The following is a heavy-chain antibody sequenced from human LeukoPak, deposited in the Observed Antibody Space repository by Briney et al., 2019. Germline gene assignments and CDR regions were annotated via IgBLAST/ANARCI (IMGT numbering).Heavy chain of an antibody. D-gene: IGHD2-2*02. Sequence: PSETLSLTCAVSGYSISSGYYWGWIRQPPGKGLEWIGSIYHSGSTYYTPSLKSRVTISVDTSKNQFSLKLSSVTAADTAVYYCARPRRYCSSTSCYTGAFDIWGQGTMVTVSS. CDR1: GYSISSGYY. J-gene: IGHJ3*02. CDR3: ARPRRYCSSTSCYTGAFDI. CDR2: IYHSGST. V-gene: IGHV4-38-2*01.